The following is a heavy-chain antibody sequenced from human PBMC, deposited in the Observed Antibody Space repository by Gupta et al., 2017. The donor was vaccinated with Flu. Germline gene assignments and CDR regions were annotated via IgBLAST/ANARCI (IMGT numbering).Heavy chain of an antibody. V-gene: IGHV3-30*18. D-gene: IGHD6-19*01. J-gene: IGHJ4*02. CDR3: AKELNSNGYNSYFDN. CDR2: VSADGITK. Sequence: QVQLVESGGGVVQPGRSLRLSCAASGFTFSRFGMPWVRQAPGQGLEWVAVVSADGITKYYADSVKSRFTISRDNSRNTMYLQMNSLRAEDTAVYYCAKELNSNGYNSYFDNWGQGTLVTASS. CDR1: GFTFSRFG.